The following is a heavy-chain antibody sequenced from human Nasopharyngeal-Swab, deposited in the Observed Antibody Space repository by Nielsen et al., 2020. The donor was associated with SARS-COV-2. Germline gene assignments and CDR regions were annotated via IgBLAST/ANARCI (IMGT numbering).Heavy chain of an antibody. CDR2: IIPIFGTA. Sequence: WVRQAPGQGLEWMGGIIPIFGTANYAQKFQGRVTITADEFTSTAYMELSSLRSEDTAVYYCARDNYDYVWGSYRRFDYWGQGTLVTVSS. V-gene: IGHV1-69*01. J-gene: IGHJ4*02. CDR3: ARDNYDYVWGSYRRFDY. D-gene: IGHD3-16*02.